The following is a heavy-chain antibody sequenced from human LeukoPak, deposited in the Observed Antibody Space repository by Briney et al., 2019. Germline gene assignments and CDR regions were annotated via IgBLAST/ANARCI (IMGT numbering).Heavy chain of an antibody. D-gene: IGHD5-18*01. CDR3: AGTSGYSYGY. V-gene: IGHV4-59*08. J-gene: IGHJ4*02. CDR2: IYYSGST. CDR1: GGSISSHY. Sequence: PSETLSLTCTVSGGSISSHYWSWIRQPPGKGLEWIGYIYYSGSTNYNPSLKSRVTISVDTSKNQFSLKLSSVTAADTAVYYCAGTSGYSYGYWGQGTLVTVSS.